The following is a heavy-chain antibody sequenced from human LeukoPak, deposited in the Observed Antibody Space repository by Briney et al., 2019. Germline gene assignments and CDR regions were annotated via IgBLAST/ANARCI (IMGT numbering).Heavy chain of an antibody. CDR3: ARAYDYVWGSSDY. CDR2: ISTYNGNS. Sequence: GASVKVSCKASGYTFTNYGISWVRQAPGQGLEWMGWISTYNGNSNYAQKLQDRVTMTTDTSTATAYLDLRNLRSDDTAVYYCARAYDYVWGSSDYWGQGTLVTVSS. CDR1: GYTFTNYG. J-gene: IGHJ4*02. D-gene: IGHD3-16*01. V-gene: IGHV1-18*01.